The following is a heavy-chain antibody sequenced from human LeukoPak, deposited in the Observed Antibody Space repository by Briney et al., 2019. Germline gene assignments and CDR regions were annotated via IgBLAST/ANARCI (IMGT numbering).Heavy chain of an antibody. J-gene: IGHJ4*02. CDR2: VYYTGTT. Sequence: SETLSLTCTVSGGSINNFYWSWIRQSPGKGLEWVGYVYYTGTTYYNPSLKSRLTISVDTSKNQFSLKLNFVTAADTALYYCARGGWSLDYWGQGILVTVSS. D-gene: IGHD6-19*01. CDR3: ARGGWSLDY. CDR1: GGSINNFY. V-gene: IGHV4-59*01.